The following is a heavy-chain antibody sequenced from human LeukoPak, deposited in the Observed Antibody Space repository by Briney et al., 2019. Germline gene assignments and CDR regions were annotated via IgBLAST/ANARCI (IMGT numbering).Heavy chain of an antibody. D-gene: IGHD5-24*01. V-gene: IGHV3-7*01. J-gene: IGHJ4*02. CDR2: IKQDGSEI. CDR3: ARADGYNRGGYYFDY. Sequence: PGGSLRLSCAASGFTLRSYWMTWVRQAPGKGLEWVANIKQDGSEIHYVDSVKGRFTISRDNSKNTLYLQMNSLRAEDTAVYYCARADGYNRGGYYFDYWGQGTLVTVSS. CDR1: GFTLRSYW.